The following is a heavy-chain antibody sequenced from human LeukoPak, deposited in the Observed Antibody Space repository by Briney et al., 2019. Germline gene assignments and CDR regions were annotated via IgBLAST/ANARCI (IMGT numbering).Heavy chain of an antibody. J-gene: IGHJ4*02. CDR1: GFTFSNYG. V-gene: IGHV3-30*02. CDR3: TQWELSTLLDY. CDR2: ILYGGSKT. Sequence: GGSLRLSCAASGFTFSNYGIHWVRQAPGKGLEWVAYILYGGSKTYYADSVKGRFTISRDNSKNTLYLQMDSLRVEDMAVYYCTQWELSTLLDYWGQGTLVTVSS. D-gene: IGHD1-26*01.